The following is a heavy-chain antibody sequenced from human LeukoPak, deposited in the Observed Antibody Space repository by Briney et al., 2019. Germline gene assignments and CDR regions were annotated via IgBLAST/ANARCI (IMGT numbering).Heavy chain of an antibody. CDR3: ARSTGSTMFIDY. D-gene: IGHD3-10*02. CDR2: IYYSGNT. J-gene: IGHJ4*02. V-gene: IGHV4-59*01. Sequence: SETLSLTCTVSGGPISAYYWSWIRQPPGKGLEWLGYIYYSGNTEYKPSLKSRVAMSVDTSKNQFSVRLSSVTAADTVVYYCARSTGSTMFIDYWGQGTLVTVSS. CDR1: GGPISAYY.